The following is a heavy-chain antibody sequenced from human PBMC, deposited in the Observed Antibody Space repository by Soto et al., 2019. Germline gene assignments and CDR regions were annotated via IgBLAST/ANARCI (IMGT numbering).Heavy chain of an antibody. CDR1: GFTFRTHG. CDR2: IWYDGSKQ. Sequence: QAQLVESGGGVVQPGRSLRISCEGSGFTFRTHGIHWGRQAPGKGLEWVAVIWYDGSKQLYADSVKGRFTISRDHAKNTAYLQMNNLTVELTALYDCATDDFWKGNIRDEYGMDVWGLGTTVTVSS. V-gene: IGHV3-33*01. CDR3: ATDDFWKGNIRDEYGMDV. D-gene: IGHD3-3*01. J-gene: IGHJ6*02.